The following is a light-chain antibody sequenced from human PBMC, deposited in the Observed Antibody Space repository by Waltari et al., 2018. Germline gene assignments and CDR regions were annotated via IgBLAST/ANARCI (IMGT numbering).Light chain of an antibody. J-gene: IGLJ3*02. Sequence: QSALTQPASVSGSRGQSITTSCTGSSSDIGIYTVVSWYQHNPGKAPKLLIYGVKNRPAGVSNRFSGSKSGNTASLTISGLQAEDGADYYCSSYAGSVVFGGGTKLTVL. V-gene: IGLV2-23*02. CDR2: GVK. CDR3: SSYAGSVV. CDR1: SSDIGIYTV.